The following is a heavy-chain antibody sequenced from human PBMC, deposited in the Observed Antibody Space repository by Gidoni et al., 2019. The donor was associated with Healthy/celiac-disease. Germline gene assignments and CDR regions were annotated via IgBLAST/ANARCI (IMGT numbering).Heavy chain of an antibody. J-gene: IGHJ4*02. D-gene: IGHD3-10*01. CDR2: MNPKSGNT. CDR1: GYTFTSYH. V-gene: IGHV1-8*01. CDR3: ARAGSGSYAY. Sequence: QVQLVQSGAVVNTPGPSVKVSCKASGYTFTSYHINWVRQATGQGLEWMGWMNPKSGNTGYAQKCQGRVTMTRNTSISTAYMELSSVGSEDAAVYYCARAGSGSYAYWGQGTLVTVSS.